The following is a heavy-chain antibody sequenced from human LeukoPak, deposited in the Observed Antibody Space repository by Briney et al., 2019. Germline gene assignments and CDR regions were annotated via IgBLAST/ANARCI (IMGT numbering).Heavy chain of an antibody. J-gene: IGHJ4*02. CDR1: GYSISSGYY. CDR3: ARDVGYSGSYYDY. CDR2: IYHSGST. V-gene: IGHV4-38-2*02. D-gene: IGHD1-26*01. Sequence: TSETLSLTCTVSGYSISSGYYWGWIRQPPGKGLEWIGSIYHSGSTYYNPSLKSRVTISVDTSKNQFSLKLSSVTAADTAVYYCARDVGYSGSYYDYWDQGTLVTVSS.